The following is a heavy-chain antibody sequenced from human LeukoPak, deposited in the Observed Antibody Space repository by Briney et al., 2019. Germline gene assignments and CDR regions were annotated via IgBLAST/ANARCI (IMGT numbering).Heavy chain of an antibody. Sequence: SRTLSLTCAISGDSVSSNSAAWNWIRRSPSRGLEWLGRTYYRSKWYNDYAVSVKSRITINPDTSKNQFSLQLNSVTPEDTAVYYCARDRFSHFIVGATPFDYWGQGTLVTVSS. CDR1: GDSVSSNSAA. J-gene: IGHJ4*02. CDR2: TYYRSKWYN. V-gene: IGHV6-1*01. CDR3: ARDRFSHFIVGATPFDY. D-gene: IGHD1-26*01.